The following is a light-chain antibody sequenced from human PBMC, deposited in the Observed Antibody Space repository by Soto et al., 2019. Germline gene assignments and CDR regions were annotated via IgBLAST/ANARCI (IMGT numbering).Light chain of an antibody. CDR2: DVS. J-gene: IGLJ1*01. V-gene: IGLV2-11*01. Sequence: QSALTQPRSVSGSPGQSFTISCTGNSSDGGGYNYVSWYQQHPGKAPKLMIYDVSKRPSGVPDRFSGSKSGNTASLTISGLQAEDEADYYCCSYAGSYPSYVFGTGTKLTVL. CDR1: SSDGGGYNY. CDR3: CSYAGSYPSYV.